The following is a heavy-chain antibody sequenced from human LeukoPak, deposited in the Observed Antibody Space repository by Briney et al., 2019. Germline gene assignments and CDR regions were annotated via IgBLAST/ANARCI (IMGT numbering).Heavy chain of an antibody. CDR2: IYSTGSA. V-gene: IGHV4-4*07. Sequence: SETLSLTCTVSGGSISSYYWSWIRQPAGKGLEWIGRIYSTGSANYNPSLKSRVTMSVDTSENQFSLKLSSVTAADTAVYYCARGIQLWFYVLDYWGQGTLVTVSS. CDR1: GGSISSYY. J-gene: IGHJ4*02. D-gene: IGHD5-18*01. CDR3: ARGIQLWFYVLDY.